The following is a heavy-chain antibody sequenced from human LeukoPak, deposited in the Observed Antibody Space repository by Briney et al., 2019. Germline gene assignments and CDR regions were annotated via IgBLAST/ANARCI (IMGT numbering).Heavy chain of an antibody. J-gene: IGHJ4*02. CDR3: ARAGITFGGVPFDY. D-gene: IGHD3-16*01. Sequence: SETLSLTCAVYGGSFSGYYWSWIRQPPGKGLEWIGEINHSGSTNYNPSPKSRVTISVDTSKNQFSLKLSSVTAADTAVYYCARAGITFGGVPFDYWGQGTLVTVSS. CDR2: INHSGST. CDR1: GGSFSGYY. V-gene: IGHV4-34*01.